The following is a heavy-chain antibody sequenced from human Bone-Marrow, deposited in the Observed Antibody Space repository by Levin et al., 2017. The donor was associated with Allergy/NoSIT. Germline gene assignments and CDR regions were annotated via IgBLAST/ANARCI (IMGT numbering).Heavy chain of an antibody. CDR2: IIPIFGTT. Sequence: ASVKVSCRASGGTFSSYVVSWVRQAPGQGFEWMGGIIPIFGTTNYAQKFQGRVTITADDSTTAYMEMSSLSFEDTALYYCATKDGGYCSGGSCYYMDIWGKGTTVTVTS. V-gene: IGHV1-69*13. CDR1: GGTFSSYV. D-gene: IGHD2-15*01. J-gene: IGHJ6*03. CDR3: ATKDGGYCSGGSCYYMDI.